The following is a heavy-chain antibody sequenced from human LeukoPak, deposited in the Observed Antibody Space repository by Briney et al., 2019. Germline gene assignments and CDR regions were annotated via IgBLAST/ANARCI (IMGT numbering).Heavy chain of an antibody. V-gene: IGHV1-8*02. CDR1: GYTFTSYY. D-gene: IGHD3-22*01. CDR3: ARGLRHYYDSSGYYPDAFDI. Sequence: ASVKVSCKASGYTFTSYYIHWVRQATGQGLEWMGWMNPNSGNTGYAQKFQGRVTMTRNTSISTAYMELSSLRSEDTAVYYCARGLRHYYDSSGYYPDAFDIWGQGTMVTVSS. J-gene: IGHJ3*02. CDR2: MNPNSGNT.